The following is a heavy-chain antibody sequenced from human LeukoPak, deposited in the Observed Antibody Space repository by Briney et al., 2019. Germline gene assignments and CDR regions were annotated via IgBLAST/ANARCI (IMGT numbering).Heavy chain of an antibody. J-gene: IGHJ3*02. CDR1: GGSINTYY. D-gene: IGHD5-18*01. CDR2: VRANGEN. CDR3: ARQPANTAAFDI. Sequence: SETLSLTCTVSGGSINTYYWSWIRQPPGKGLEWIAYVRANGENNYNPSLKSRVAISLDTANDQISLTLNFVTAADTAIYHCARQPANTAAFDIWGLGTMVTVSS. V-gene: IGHV4-59*08.